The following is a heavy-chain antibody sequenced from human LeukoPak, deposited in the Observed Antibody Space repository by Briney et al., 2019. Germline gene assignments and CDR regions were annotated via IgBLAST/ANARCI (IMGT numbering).Heavy chain of an antibody. CDR2: ISSRSSYI. CDR1: GFTFSSYS. J-gene: IGHJ6*03. Sequence: PGGSLRLSCAASGFTFSSYSMNWVRQAPGKGLEWVSSISSRSSYIYYADSVKGRFTISRDNAKNSLYLQMNSLRAEDTAVYYCARPQYFYYMDVWGKGTTVTVSS. V-gene: IGHV3-21*01. CDR3: ARPQYFYYMDV.